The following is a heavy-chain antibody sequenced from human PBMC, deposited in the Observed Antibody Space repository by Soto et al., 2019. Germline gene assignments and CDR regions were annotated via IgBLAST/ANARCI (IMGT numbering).Heavy chain of an antibody. CDR2: ISSNSAYI. V-gene: IGHV3-21*01. D-gene: IGHD6-13*01. CDR3: TRDAARDLSARGWFDP. Sequence: EVQLVESGGGLVKPGGSLRLSCAASGFTFRSFTMNWVRQAPGKGLEWVSTISSNSAYIYYTDALRGRFTISRDNAKNSLHLQINSLSAEDTAVYYCTRDAARDLSARGWFDPWGPGTLVTVSS. J-gene: IGHJ5*02. CDR1: GFTFRSFT.